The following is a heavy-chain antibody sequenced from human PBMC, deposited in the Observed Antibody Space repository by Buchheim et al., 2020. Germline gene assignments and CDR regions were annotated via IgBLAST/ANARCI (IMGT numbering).Heavy chain of an antibody. CDR3: AKDHKRGSYFGYFDL. V-gene: IGHV3-30*18. CDR2: ISYDGSNK. Sequence: QVQLVESGGGVVQPGRSLRLSCAASGFTFSSYGMHWVRQAPGKGLEWVAVISYDGSNKYYADSVKGRFTISRDNSKNTLYLQMNRLRAEDTAVYYCAKDHKRGSYFGYFDLWGRGTL. CDR1: GFTFSSYG. D-gene: IGHD1-26*01. J-gene: IGHJ2*01.